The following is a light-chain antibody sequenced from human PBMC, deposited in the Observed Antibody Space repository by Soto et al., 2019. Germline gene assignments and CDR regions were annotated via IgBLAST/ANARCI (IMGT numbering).Light chain of an antibody. CDR3: QQFHNWYT. J-gene: IGKJ2*01. CDR1: QSVSSH. V-gene: IGKV3-15*01. CDR2: DAS. Sequence: EIVLTQSPVTLSVSPGDRATLSCRASQSVSSHLAWYQEKPGQSPRLLIYDASTRATGIPVRFSGSGSGTEFTLTISSLQSEDFAVYYCQQFHNWYTFGQGTRLEIK.